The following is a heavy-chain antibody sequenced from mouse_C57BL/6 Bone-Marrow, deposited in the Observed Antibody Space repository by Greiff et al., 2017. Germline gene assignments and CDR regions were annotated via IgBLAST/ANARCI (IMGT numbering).Heavy chain of an antibody. CDR1: GYTFTSYD. CDR3: ARWGSSFYAMDY. D-gene: IGHD1-1*01. V-gene: IGHV1-85*01. CDR2: IYPRDGST. Sequence: VMLVESGPELVKPGASVKLSCKASGYTFTSYDINWVKQRPGQGLEWIGWIYPRDGSTTYNEKFKGKATLTVDTSSSTAYMELHSLTSEDSAVYFCARWGSSFYAMDYWGQGTSVTVSS. J-gene: IGHJ4*01.